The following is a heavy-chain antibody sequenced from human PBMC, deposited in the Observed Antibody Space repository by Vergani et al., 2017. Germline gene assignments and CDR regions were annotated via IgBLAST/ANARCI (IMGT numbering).Heavy chain of an antibody. V-gene: IGHV3-49*04. J-gene: IGHJ4*02. D-gene: IGHD2-21*01. CDR3: TRVRAYGVVIATGMYCFDY. CDR1: GFPFGDYA. Sequence: EVQLVESGGGLVQPGRSLRLSCSASGFPFGDYAMSWVRQAPGKGLAWVGFIRTKGNGGTTEYAASVKGRFTISRDDSKSIAYLQMNSLKTDDTAVYYCTRVRAYGVVIATGMYCFDYWGQGTLVTVYS. CDR2: IRTKGNGGTT.